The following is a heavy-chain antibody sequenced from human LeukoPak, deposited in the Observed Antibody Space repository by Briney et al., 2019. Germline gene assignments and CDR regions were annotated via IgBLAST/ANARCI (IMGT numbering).Heavy chain of an antibody. Sequence: PGGSLRLSCAASGFTFSSYAMNWVRQAPGKGLEWVSSISGSGGSTDNADSVKGRFTIYRDNSKNTLYLQMSSLRAEDTAVYYCAKDLARWSAAAADRLYYYGMDVWGQGTTVTVSS. V-gene: IGHV3-23*01. D-gene: IGHD6-13*01. CDR3: AKDLARWSAAAADRLYYYGMDV. J-gene: IGHJ6*02. CDR2: ISGSGGST. CDR1: GFTFSSYA.